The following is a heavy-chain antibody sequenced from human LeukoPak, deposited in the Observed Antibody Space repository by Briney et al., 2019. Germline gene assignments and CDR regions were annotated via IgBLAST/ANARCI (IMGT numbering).Heavy chain of an antibody. V-gene: IGHV3-74*01. Sequence: GGSLRLSCAASGFTFSSYWMHWVRQAPGKGLVWVSRVNVDGRSKTYADSVKGRLTISRDNAKKTLYLQINNLRPEDTAFYYCARGIGIGAFDTWGRGTKVTVSS. D-gene: IGHD2/OR15-2a*01. CDR1: GFTFSSYW. J-gene: IGHJ3*02. CDR3: ARGIGIGAFDT. CDR2: VNVDGRSK.